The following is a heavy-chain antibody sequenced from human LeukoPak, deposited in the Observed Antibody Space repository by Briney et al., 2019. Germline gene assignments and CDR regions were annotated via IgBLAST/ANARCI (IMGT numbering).Heavy chain of an antibody. V-gene: IGHV3-13*01. CDR2: IGTAGDT. CDR1: GFTFSSYD. D-gene: IGHD5-24*01. J-gene: IGHJ4*02. Sequence: GGSLRLSCAASGFTFSSYDMHWVRQATGKGLEWVSAIGTAGDTYYPGSVKGRFTISRENAKNSLYLQMNSLGAGDTAVYYCARARLRDGYNLWGQGTLVTVSS. CDR3: ARARLRDGYNL.